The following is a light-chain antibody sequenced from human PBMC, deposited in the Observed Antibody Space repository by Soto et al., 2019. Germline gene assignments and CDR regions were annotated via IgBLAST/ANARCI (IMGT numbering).Light chain of an antibody. Sequence: QSALTQPPSASGSPGQSVTISCTGTSSDVGGYNYVSWYQHHPGKAPKLMIYEVIRRPSGVPDRFSGSKSGNTASLTVSGLQAEDEADYYCSSYAGSNNLVFGGVTKLTVL. V-gene: IGLV2-8*01. CDR3: SSYAGSNNLV. J-gene: IGLJ2*01. CDR1: SSDVGGYNY. CDR2: EVI.